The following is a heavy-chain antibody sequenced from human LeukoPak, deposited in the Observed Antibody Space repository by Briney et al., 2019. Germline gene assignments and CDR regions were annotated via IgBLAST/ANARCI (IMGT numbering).Heavy chain of an antibody. CDR1: GFTLSNHY. D-gene: IGHD7-27*01. V-gene: IGHV3-11*01. CDR3: ARGHWGFDC. J-gene: IGHJ5*01. Sequence: PGGSLRLSCTVSGFTLSNHYMTWIRQAPGKGLEYISYLSNTGSDIFYADSVKGRFSISRDNAKDSLYLQMNSLRAEDTAVYYCARGHWGFDCWGQGTLVTVSS. CDR2: LSNTGSDI.